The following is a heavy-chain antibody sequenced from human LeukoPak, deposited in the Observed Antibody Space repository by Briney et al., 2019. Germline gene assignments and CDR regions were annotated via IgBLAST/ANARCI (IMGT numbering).Heavy chain of an antibody. V-gene: IGHV3-30*02. CDR1: GFTLICCG. Sequence: GGSLRLSCAASGFTLICCGMHWVRQAPGKGLEWVAFIRYDGSTKYYTDSVKGRFTISRDNSRDTLYLQMNSLRAEDTAVYYCAKDGDDSIDYWGQGTLVTVSS. CDR2: IRYDGSTK. CDR3: AKDGDDSIDY. D-gene: IGHD3-22*01. J-gene: IGHJ4*02.